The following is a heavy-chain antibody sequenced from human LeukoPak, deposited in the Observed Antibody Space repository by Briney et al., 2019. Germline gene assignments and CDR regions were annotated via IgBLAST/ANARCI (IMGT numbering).Heavy chain of an antibody. CDR1: GLTFSNYY. V-gene: IGHV3-74*01. D-gene: IGHD3-16*01. CDR3: ATDDYRGLGY. Sequence: GGSLRLSCVTYGLTFSNYYMHWVRQVPGEGLVWVSHTIQDGSVTSYADSVKGRFTISRDNAKNTVYLQLNNLRAEDTAVYYCATDDYRGLGYWGQGTLVTVSS. CDR2: TIQDGSVT. J-gene: IGHJ4*02.